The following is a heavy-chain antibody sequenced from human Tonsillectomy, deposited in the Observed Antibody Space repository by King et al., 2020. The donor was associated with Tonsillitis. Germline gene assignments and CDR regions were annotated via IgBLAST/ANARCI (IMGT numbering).Heavy chain of an antibody. CDR3: ARSRGSSWANFDY. J-gene: IGHJ4*02. Sequence: QLVQSGAEVKKPGESLKISCKGSGYSFTSYWIGWGRQMPGEGLECMGITYLGDSGTRYSPSFQGPVTNSTDKSIRTAYRQWSSLKASDTAMYYCARSRGSSWANFDYWGQGTLVTVSS. CDR2: TYLGDSGT. V-gene: IGHV5-51*01. D-gene: IGHD6-13*01. CDR1: GYSFTSYW.